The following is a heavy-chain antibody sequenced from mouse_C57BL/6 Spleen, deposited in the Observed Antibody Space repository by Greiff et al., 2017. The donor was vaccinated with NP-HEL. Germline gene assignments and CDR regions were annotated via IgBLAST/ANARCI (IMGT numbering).Heavy chain of an antibody. Sequence: EVMLVESGGGLVKPGGSLKLSCAASGFTFSDYGMHWVRQAPEKGLEWVAYISSGSSTIYYADTVKGRFTLSRDNAKNTLFLQMTSLRSEDTAMYYCARPSHYAMDYWGQGTSVTVSS. J-gene: IGHJ4*01. CDR3: ARPSHYAMDY. CDR1: GFTFSDYG. CDR2: ISSGSSTI. V-gene: IGHV5-17*01.